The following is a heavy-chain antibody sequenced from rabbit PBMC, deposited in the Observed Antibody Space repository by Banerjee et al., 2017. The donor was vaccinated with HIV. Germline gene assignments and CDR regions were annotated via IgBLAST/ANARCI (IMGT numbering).Heavy chain of an antibody. D-gene: IGHD6-1*01. CDR1: GLDFSGYY. V-gene: IGHV1S40*01. CDR2: IYTGSSGST. Sequence: QSLEESGGDLVKPGASLTLTCTASGLDFSGYYMCWVRQAPGKGLEWIACIYTGSSGSTYYANWAKGRFTISKASSTTVTLQITSLTAADTATYFCARDTAYRDAAFDLWGPGTLV. CDR3: ARDTAYRDAAFDL. J-gene: IGHJ2*01.